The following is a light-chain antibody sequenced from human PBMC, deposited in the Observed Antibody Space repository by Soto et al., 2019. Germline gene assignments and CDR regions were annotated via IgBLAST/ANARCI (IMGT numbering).Light chain of an antibody. J-gene: IGLJ2*01. CDR1: NIGVKS. CDR3: QVWDSSSEHVV. Sequence: SYELTQPPSVSVAPGKTARITCGGNNIGVKSVHWYQQKPGQAPVLVISYDTDRPSGIPERFSGSNSGNTATLTISRVEAEDEADYSCQVWDSSSEHVVFGGGTKLTVL. V-gene: IGLV3-21*04. CDR2: YDT.